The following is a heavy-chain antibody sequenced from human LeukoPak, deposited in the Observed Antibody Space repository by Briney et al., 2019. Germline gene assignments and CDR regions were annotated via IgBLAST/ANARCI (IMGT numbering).Heavy chain of an antibody. Sequence: SETLSLTCTVSGGSISSYYWSWIRQPPGKGLEWIGYIYYSGSTYYNPSLRSRVTISVDTSKNQFSLKLSSVTAADTAVYYCARVHSSGWYRDAFDIWGQGTMVTVSS. CDR3: ARVHSSGWYRDAFDI. D-gene: IGHD6-19*01. CDR1: GGSISSYY. V-gene: IGHV4-59*01. J-gene: IGHJ3*02. CDR2: IYYSGST.